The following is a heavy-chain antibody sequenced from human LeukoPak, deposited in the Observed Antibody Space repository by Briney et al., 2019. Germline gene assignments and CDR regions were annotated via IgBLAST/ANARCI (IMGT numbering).Heavy chain of an antibody. V-gene: IGHV3-30-3*01. CDR3: ARVRKQWLVLYYFDY. J-gene: IGHJ4*02. D-gene: IGHD6-19*01. CDR1: GFTFSSYA. Sequence: GGSLRLSCAASGFTFSSYAMHWVRQAPGKGLEWVAVISYDGSNKYYADSVKGRFTISRDNSKNTLYLQMNSLRAEDTAVYYCARVRKQWLVLYYFDYWGQGTLVTVSS. CDR2: ISYDGSNK.